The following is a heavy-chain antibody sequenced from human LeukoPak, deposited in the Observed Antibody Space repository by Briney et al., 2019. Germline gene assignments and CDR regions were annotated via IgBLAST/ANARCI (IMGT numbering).Heavy chain of an antibody. Sequence: PGGSLRLSCAASGFIFSSYTINWVRQAPGKGLEWLSSISSTSSYIYYADSVKGRFAISRDNAKNFLYLQMNSLRAEDTAVYYCARFFGGDLDVRGQGTTVTVSS. J-gene: IGHJ6*02. CDR1: GFIFSSYT. CDR3: ARFFGGDLDV. CDR2: ISSTSSYI. V-gene: IGHV3-21*01. D-gene: IGHD2-21*02.